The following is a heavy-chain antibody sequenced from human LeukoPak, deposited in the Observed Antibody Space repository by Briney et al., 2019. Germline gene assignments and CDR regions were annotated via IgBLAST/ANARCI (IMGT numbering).Heavy chain of an antibody. CDR2: ISYDEDNK. CDR1: KFTFMTYA. Sequence: PGGSLRLSCAASKFTFMTYAMSWVRQAPGKGLEWVAVISYDEDNKYYADSVKGRFAISRDNSKDTLYLQMNSLRAGDTAVYYCARSPTRSLRVGEFDFWGQGTLVTVSS. V-gene: IGHV3-30*09. J-gene: IGHJ4*02. CDR3: ARSPTRSLRVGEFDF. D-gene: IGHD1-26*01.